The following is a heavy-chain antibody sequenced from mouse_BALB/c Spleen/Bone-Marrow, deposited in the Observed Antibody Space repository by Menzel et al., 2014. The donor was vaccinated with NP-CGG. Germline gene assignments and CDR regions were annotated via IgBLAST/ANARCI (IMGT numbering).Heavy chain of an antibody. CDR1: GFNIKDTY. J-gene: IGHJ3*01. D-gene: IGHD1-1*01. V-gene: IGHV14-3*02. Sequence: VQLQQPGAELVKPGASVKLSCTASGFNIKDTYMHWVKRRPEQGLEWIGRIDPANGNTKYDPKFQGKATITADTSSNTAYLQLSSLTSEDTAVYYCASYYYGSSRFAYWGQGTLVTVSA. CDR2: IDPANGNT. CDR3: ASYYYGSSRFAY.